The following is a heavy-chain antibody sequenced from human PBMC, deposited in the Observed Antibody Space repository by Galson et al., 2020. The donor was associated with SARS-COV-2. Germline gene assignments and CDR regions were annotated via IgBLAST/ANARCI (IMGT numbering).Heavy chain of an antibody. D-gene: IGHD4-4*01. CDR1: GITFSSYW. CDR3: ASGNSHAFDI. Sequence: GGSLRPSCSAPGITFSSYWMHWVRQAPGKGLVLVSRINSDGSSTRYADSVKGRFTIPRDNAKNTLYLQMNSLRAEDTAVYYCASGNSHAFDIWGQGTMVSVSS. V-gene: IGHV3-74*01. CDR2: INSDGSST. J-gene: IGHJ3*02.